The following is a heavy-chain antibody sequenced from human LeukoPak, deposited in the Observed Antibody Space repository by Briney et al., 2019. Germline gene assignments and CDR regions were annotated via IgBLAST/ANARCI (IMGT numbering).Heavy chain of an antibody. CDR1: GFTFSSYE. V-gene: IGHV3-48*03. J-gene: IGHJ4*02. D-gene: IGHD3-3*01. CDR3: ARDSLTLEWLLPLDY. Sequence: PGGSLRLSCAASGFTFSSYEMNWVRQAPGKGLEWVSYISSSGSTIYYADSVKGRFTISRGNAKNSLYLQMNSLRAEDTAVYYCARDSLTLEWLLPLDYWGQGTLVTVSS. CDR2: ISSSGSTI.